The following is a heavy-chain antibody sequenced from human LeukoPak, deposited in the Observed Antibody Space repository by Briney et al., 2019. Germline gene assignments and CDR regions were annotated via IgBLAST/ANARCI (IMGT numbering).Heavy chain of an antibody. V-gene: IGHV1-69*06. Sequence: GSSVKVSCKASGGTFSSYAISWVRQAPGQGLEWMGGIIPIFGTANYAQKFQGRVTITADKSTSTAYMELSSLRSEDTAVYYCARVEGSYYRFNAFDIWGQGTMVTVSS. CDR3: ARVEGSYYRFNAFDI. J-gene: IGHJ3*02. CDR2: IIPIFGTA. CDR1: GGTFSSYA. D-gene: IGHD1-26*01.